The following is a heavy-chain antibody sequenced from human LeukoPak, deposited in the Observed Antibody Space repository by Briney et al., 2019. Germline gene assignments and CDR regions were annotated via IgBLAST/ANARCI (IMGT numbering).Heavy chain of an antibody. D-gene: IGHD6-13*01. CDR3: ATCPYSSKGGRSWFDP. J-gene: IGHJ5*02. Sequence: GASVKVSCKASGYTFTDYYMHWVQQAPGKGLEWMGRVDPEDGETIYAEKFQGRVTITADTSTDTAYMELSSLRSEDTAVYYCATCPYSSKGGRSWFDPWGQGTLVTASS. CDR1: GYTFTDYY. CDR2: VDPEDGET. V-gene: IGHV1-69-2*01.